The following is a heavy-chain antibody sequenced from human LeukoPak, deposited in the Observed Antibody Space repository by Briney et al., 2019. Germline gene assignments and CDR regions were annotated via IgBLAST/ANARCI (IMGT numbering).Heavy chain of an antibody. J-gene: IGHJ5*02. CDR3: ARARGYYDSSGQHWFDP. D-gene: IGHD3-22*01. V-gene: IGHV4-59*01. Sequence: SETLSLTCTVSGGSISGYYWSWIRQPPGKGLEWIGYIYYSGSTNYNPSLKSRVTISVDTSKNQFSLKLSSVTAADPAVYYCARARGYYDSSGQHWFDPWGQGTLVTVSS. CDR1: GGSISGYY. CDR2: IYYSGST.